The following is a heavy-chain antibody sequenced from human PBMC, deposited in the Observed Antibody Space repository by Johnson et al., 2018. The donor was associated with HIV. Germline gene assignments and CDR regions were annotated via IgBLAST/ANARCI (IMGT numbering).Heavy chain of an antibody. Sequence: QVQLVESGGGVVQPGRSLILSCAASGFTFSSYGMHWVRQAPGKGLEWVAVISDDGSNKYYADSVKGRFTISRDNSENTLYLQMNSLRAEDTAVYFCAKDRTSWGFYAFDLWGQGTMVTVSS. D-gene: IGHD3-16*01. J-gene: IGHJ3*01. CDR3: AKDRTSWGFYAFDL. CDR1: GFTFSSYG. CDR2: ISDDGSNK. V-gene: IGHV3-33*05.